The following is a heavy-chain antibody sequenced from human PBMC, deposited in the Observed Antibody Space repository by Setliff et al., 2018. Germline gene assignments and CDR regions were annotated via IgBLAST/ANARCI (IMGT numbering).Heavy chain of an antibody. CDR3: ASIDWGENFYNMDV. CDR2: INGDGTIT. CDR1: GFTFSKYW. Sequence: PGGSLRLSCGAFGFTFSKYWMHWVRQVPGKGLVWVSRINGDGTITNYADSVKGRFTISRDNAKNTLYLQMNSLRGEDTAVYFCASIDWGENFYNMDVWGKGTTVTVSS. V-gene: IGHV3-74*01. J-gene: IGHJ6*03. D-gene: IGHD7-27*01.